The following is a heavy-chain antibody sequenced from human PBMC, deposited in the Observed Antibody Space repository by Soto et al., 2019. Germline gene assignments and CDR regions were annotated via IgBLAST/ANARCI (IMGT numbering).Heavy chain of an antibody. Sequence: AESLSLSCAASGGFFSSGANYWGRLGQAPGLGRVWIGYIYNTGSTYSNPPLKSRATISVDTSKNQFSLRLSSVTAADTAVYYCARASGCSDGRCAFDHWAQGTLVPV. CDR2: IYNTGST. J-gene: IGHJ5*02. V-gene: IGHV4-61*08. D-gene: IGHD2-15*01. CDR3: ARASGCSDGRCAFDH. CDR1: GGFFSSGANY.